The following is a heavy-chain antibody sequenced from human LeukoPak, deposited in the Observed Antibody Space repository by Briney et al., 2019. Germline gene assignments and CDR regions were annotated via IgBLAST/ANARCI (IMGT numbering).Heavy chain of an antibody. D-gene: IGHD3-3*01. CDR2: MNPNSGNT. Sequence: ASVKFSYKASGYTFTSYDINWVRQATGQGLEWMGWMNPNSGNTGYAQKFQGRVTMTRNTSISTAYMELSSLRSEDTAVYYCARYYDFWGGSSPLYYYYYYGMDVWGQGTTVTVSS. CDR1: GYTFTSYD. J-gene: IGHJ6*02. CDR3: ARYYDFWGGSSPLYYYYYYGMDV. V-gene: IGHV1-8*01.